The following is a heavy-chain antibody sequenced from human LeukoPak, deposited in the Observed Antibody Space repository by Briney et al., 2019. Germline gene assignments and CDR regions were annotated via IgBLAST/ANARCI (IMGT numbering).Heavy chain of an antibody. Sequence: SETLSLTCTVSGGSIGSTSYYWGWIRQPPGKGLEWIGSIYYIGSTYYNPSLKSRATISVDTSKNQFSLKLSSVTAADTAVYYCARRGRDGCNTYYFDYWGQGTLVTVSS. D-gene: IGHD5-24*01. V-gene: IGHV4-39*01. CDR1: GGSIGSTSYY. J-gene: IGHJ4*02. CDR3: ARRGRDGCNTYYFDY. CDR2: IYYIGST.